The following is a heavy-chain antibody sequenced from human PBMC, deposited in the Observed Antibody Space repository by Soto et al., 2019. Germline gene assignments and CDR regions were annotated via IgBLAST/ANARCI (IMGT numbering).Heavy chain of an antibody. CDR3: ARCRADIVATITDY. CDR2: IYYSGST. Sequence: QVQLQESGPGLVKPSQTLSLTCTVSGGSISSGGYYWSWSRQHPGKGLEWIGYIYYSGSTYYNPTLKSRVTVSVDTSKNQCSLKLSSVTAADTAVYYCARCRADIVATITDYWGQGTLVTVSS. V-gene: IGHV4-31*03. D-gene: IGHD5-12*01. CDR1: GGSISSGGYY. J-gene: IGHJ4*02.